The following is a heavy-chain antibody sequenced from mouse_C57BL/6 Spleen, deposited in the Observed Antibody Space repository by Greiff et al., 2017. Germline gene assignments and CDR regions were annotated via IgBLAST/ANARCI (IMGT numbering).Heavy chain of an antibody. CDR1: GYAFSSSW. CDR2: IYPGDGDT. V-gene: IGHV1-82*01. Sequence: VKLVESGPELVKPGASVKISCKASGYAFSSSWMNWVKQRPGKGLEWIGRIYPGDGDTNYNGKFKGKATLTADKASSTAYMQLSSLTSEDSAVYFCARWTVVAHFDYWGQGTTLTVSS. D-gene: IGHD1-1*01. CDR3: ARWTVVAHFDY. J-gene: IGHJ2*01.